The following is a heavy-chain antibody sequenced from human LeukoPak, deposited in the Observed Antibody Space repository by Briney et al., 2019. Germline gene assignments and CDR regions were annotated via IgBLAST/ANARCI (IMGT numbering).Heavy chain of an antibody. Sequence: GGSLRLSCAAYGFTFSSYSMNWVRQAPGKGLEWVSYISSSSSTIYYADSVKGRFTISRDNAKNSLYLQMNSLRAEDTAVYYCARDGERLTDIVATIPFDYWGQGTLVTVSS. D-gene: IGHD5-12*01. CDR2: ISSSSSTI. J-gene: IGHJ4*02. CDR1: GFTFSSYS. CDR3: ARDGERLTDIVATIPFDY. V-gene: IGHV3-48*01.